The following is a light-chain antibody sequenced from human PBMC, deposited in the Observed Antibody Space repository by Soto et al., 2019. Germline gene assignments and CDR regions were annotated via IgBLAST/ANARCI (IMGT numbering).Light chain of an antibody. CDR3: QQYNDWPPWT. V-gene: IGKV3-15*01. CDR2: GAS. Sequence: EIVLTQSPGTLSLSPWERATLSCRASQSVSSSYLAWYQQKPGQAPRLLIYGASTRATGIPARFSGSGSGTEFTLTISSLQSEDFAVYYCQQYNDWPPWTFGQGTKVDIK. CDR1: QSVSSSY. J-gene: IGKJ1*01.